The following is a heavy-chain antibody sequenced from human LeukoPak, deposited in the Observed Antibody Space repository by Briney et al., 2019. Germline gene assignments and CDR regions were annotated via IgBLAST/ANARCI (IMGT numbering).Heavy chain of an antibody. J-gene: IGHJ6*03. CDR1: GFTFSSYD. CDR2: IGTAGDT. CDR3: ARGHRSSGYYYYYYMDI. V-gene: IGHV3-13*01. D-gene: IGHD3-22*01. Sequence: GGSLRLSCAASGFTFSSYDMHWVRQATGKGLEWVSAIGTAGDTYYPGSVKGRFTISRENAKNSLYLQMNSLRAGDTAVYFCARGHRSSGYYYYYYMDIWGKGTTVTISS.